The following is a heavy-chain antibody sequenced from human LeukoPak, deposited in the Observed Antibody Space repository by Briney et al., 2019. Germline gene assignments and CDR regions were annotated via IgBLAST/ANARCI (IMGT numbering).Heavy chain of an antibody. J-gene: IGHJ1*01. CDR3: ARGLIAEEFFRH. CDR1: GFTFLRHS. D-gene: IGHD6-13*01. V-gene: IGHV3-30*09. Sequence: GGSLRLSCAASGFTFLRHSMHWIRQAPGKGLEWVAVISYDRSNKYYAASVKGRFAISRDNSKDTLYLEMHSLRSDDTAVYYCARGLIAEEFFRHWGQGTLVTVSS. CDR2: ISYDRSNK.